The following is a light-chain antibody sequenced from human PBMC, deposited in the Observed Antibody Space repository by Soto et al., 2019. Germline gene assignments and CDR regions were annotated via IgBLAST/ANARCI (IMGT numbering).Light chain of an antibody. CDR1: QGISGY. J-gene: IGKJ1*01. CDR3: QQLNSYHQWT. Sequence: DIQLNQSPSFLSASVGDRVTMTCRSSQGISGYLAWYQQKPGKAPKLLIYAASTLQSGVPSRFSGSGSGTEFTLTISSLQPEDFATYYCQQLNSYHQWTFGQGTKVDIK. V-gene: IGKV1-9*01. CDR2: AAS.